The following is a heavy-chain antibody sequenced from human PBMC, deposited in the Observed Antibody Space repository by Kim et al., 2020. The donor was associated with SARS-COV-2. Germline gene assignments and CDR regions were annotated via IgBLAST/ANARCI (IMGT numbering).Heavy chain of an antibody. D-gene: IGHD1-26*01. Sequence: SETLSLTCNVSGSPLITDYYWTWIRQTPGKGLEWIASMHHGGNTYYNPSLKSRVSISLNMSKNYFSLTLTSVTTADTAVYFCSSRKRGAADNWLDPWR. CDR2: MHHGGNT. V-gene: IGHV4-38-2*02. J-gene: IGHJ5*02. CDR1: GSPLITDYY. CDR3: SSRKRGAADNWLDP.